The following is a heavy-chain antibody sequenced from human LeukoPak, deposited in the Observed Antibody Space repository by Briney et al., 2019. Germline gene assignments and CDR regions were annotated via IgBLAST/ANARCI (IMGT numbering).Heavy chain of an antibody. J-gene: IGHJ4*02. CDR3: AKEIAAAGGDDY. Sequence: GGSLRLSCAASEFTFSNYAMTWVRQAPGKGLEWVSAISGSGGSTKYADSVRGRFTISRDNSKNTLYLQMNSLRAEDTAVYYCAKEIAAAGGDDYWGQGTLVTVSS. CDR2: ISGSGGST. D-gene: IGHD6-13*01. V-gene: IGHV3-23*01. CDR1: EFTFSNYA.